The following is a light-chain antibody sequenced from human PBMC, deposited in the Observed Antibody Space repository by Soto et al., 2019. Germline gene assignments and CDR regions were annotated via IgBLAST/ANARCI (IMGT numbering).Light chain of an antibody. CDR3: LQYFSSHRT. Sequence: DVVMTQSPDSLAVSLGERATISCKSSHSLFFASRNKDYLAWYQQKPGQPPKLPISWSSTRESGVPDPFSGSRSRTDFTLTITKLQAENVAVYYCLQYFSSHRTFGQGTKVEIK. J-gene: IGKJ1*01. CDR2: WSS. V-gene: IGKV4-1*01. CDR1: HSLFFASRNKDY.